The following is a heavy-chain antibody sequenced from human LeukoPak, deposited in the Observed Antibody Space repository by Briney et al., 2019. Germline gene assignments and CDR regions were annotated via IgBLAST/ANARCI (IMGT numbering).Heavy chain of an antibody. D-gene: IGHD6-13*01. Sequence: GGSLRLSCAASGFTFSTYWMTWVRQAPGKGLEWEANIKQDGSEKYYVESVKGRFTISRDNAKNSLYLQMNSLRADDTAVYYCTRDREQEPTYDYWGQGALVTVSS. CDR1: GFTFSTYW. J-gene: IGHJ4*02. CDR3: TRDREQEPTYDY. CDR2: IKQDGSEK. V-gene: IGHV3-7*04.